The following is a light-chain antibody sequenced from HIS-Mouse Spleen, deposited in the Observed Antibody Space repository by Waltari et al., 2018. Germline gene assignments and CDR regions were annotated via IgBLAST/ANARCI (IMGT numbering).Light chain of an antibody. CDR3: QSYDSSNVV. CDR2: EDN. Sequence: NFMLTQPHSVSESPGKTVTISCTGSSGSIASNYVQWYQQRPGSAPTTVSYEDNQRPSGVPDRFSGSIDSSSNSASLTISGLKPEDEADYYCQSYDSSNVVFGGGTKLTVL. V-gene: IGLV6-57*02. J-gene: IGLJ2*01. CDR1: SGSIASNY.